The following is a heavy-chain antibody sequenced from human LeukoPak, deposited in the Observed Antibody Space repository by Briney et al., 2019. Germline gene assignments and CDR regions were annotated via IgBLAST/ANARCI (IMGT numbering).Heavy chain of an antibody. J-gene: IGHJ5*02. Sequence: PGGSLRLFCAASGFSFSSYWMSWVRQAPGKGLEWVANIKGDGNGNNYVDSVKGRFTISRDNAKNSLYLQMNSLRAEDTAVYYCARESWSSLTWGQGTLVTVSS. CDR2: IKGDGNGN. D-gene: IGHD2-2*01. V-gene: IGHV3-7*01. CDR3: ARESWSSLT. CDR1: GFSFSSYW.